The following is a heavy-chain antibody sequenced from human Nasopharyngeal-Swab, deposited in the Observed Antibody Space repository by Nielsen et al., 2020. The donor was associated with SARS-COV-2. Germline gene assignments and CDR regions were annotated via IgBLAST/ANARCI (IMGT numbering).Heavy chain of an antibody. CDR3: ARQIRFLEWLPYYYYYMDV. Sequence: GESLKISCKGSGYSFTSYWISWVRQMPGKGLEWMGRIDPSDSYTNYSPSFQGHVTISADKSISTVYLQWSSLKASDTAMYYCARQIRFLEWLPYYYYYMDVWGKGTTVTVSS. D-gene: IGHD3-3*01. J-gene: IGHJ6*03. CDR1: GYSFTSYW. V-gene: IGHV5-10-1*01. CDR2: IDPSDSYT.